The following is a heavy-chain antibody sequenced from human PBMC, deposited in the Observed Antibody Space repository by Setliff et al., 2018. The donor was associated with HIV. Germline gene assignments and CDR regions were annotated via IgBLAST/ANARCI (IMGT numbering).Heavy chain of an antibody. CDR1: GGTFSSYA. J-gene: IGHJ5*02. CDR2: IIPIFGTA. CDR3: ARDDRGRVRGVGPFDP. Sequence: SVKVSCKASGGTFSSYAISWVRQAPGQGLEWMGGIIPIFGTANYAQKFQGRVTMTTDTSTSTAYMDLRSLRSDDTAVYYCARDDRGRVRGVGPFDPWGQGTQVTVSS. V-gene: IGHV1-69*05. D-gene: IGHD3-10*01.